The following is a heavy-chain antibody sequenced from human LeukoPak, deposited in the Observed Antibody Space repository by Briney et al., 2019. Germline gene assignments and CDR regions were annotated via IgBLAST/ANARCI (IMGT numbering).Heavy chain of an antibody. D-gene: IGHD2-15*01. V-gene: IGHV4-34*01. Sequence: SETLSLTCAVYGGSFSGYYWSWIRQPPGKGLEWIGEINHSGSTNYNPSLKSRVTISVDASKNQFSLKLSSVTAADTAVYYCASAVGYCSGGSCEINWFDPWGQGTLVTVSS. CDR3: ASAVGYCSGGSCEINWFDP. CDR1: GGSFSGYY. J-gene: IGHJ5*02. CDR2: INHSGST.